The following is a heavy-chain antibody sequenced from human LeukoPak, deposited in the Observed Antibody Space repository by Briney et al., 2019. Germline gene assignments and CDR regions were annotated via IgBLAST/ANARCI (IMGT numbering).Heavy chain of an antibody. J-gene: IGHJ4*02. CDR2: INPSGGST. V-gene: IGHV1-46*01. Sequence: ASVKVSCKASGYTFTSYYMHWVRQAPGQGLEWMGIINPSGGSTSYAQKFQGRVTMIRDTSTSTVYMELSSLRSEDTAVYYCAREVWDIGSYPQTRRFDYWGQGTLVTVSS. CDR1: GYTFTSYY. D-gene: IGHD1-26*01. CDR3: AREVWDIGSYPQTRRFDY.